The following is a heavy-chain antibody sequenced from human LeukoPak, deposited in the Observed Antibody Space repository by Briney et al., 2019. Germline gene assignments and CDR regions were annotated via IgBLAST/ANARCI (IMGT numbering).Heavy chain of an antibody. CDR2: ISSSSSNI. V-gene: IGHV3-48*04. J-gene: IGHJ4*02. Sequence: GGSLRLSCAASGFDFGTYSIDWVRQAPGKGLEWVSYISSSSSNIYHADSVKGRFTISRDNAKNSLHLQMNSLRAEDTAVYYCARVGRSGWTVDYWGQGPLVTVSS. CDR3: ARVGRSGWTVDY. CDR1: GFDFGTYS. D-gene: IGHD6-19*01.